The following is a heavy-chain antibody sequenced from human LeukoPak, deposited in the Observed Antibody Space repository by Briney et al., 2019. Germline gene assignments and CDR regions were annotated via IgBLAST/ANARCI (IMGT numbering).Heavy chain of an antibody. CDR2: INAATANR. CDR3: ARVSDDSGWNFDY. D-gene: IGHD6-19*01. V-gene: IGHV1-3*01. CDR1: GYTFTSFA. Sequence: ASVKVSCKASGYTFTSFAIHWVRQAPGQRLEWMGWINAATANRKYSQKFQDRVTITREISAITAYMELSSLTSEDTAVYYCARVSDDSGWNFDYWGQGTLVTVSS. J-gene: IGHJ4*02.